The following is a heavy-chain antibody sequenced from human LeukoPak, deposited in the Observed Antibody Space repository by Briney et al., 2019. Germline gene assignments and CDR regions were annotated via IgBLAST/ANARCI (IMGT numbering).Heavy chain of an antibody. CDR3: ACSECDFWSGYNY. J-gene: IGHJ4*02. V-gene: IGHV3-7*03. Sequence: PGGSLRLSCAASGFTFSSYWMSWVRQAPGKGLEWVANIKQDGSEKYYVDSVKGRFTISRDNAKNSLYLQMNSLRAEDTAVYYCACSECDFWSGYNYWGQGTLVTVSS. CDR2: IKQDGSEK. D-gene: IGHD3-3*01. CDR1: GFTFSSYW.